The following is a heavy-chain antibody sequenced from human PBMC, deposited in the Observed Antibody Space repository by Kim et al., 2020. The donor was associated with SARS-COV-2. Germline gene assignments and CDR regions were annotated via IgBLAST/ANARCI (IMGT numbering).Heavy chain of an antibody. CDR3: ARRAGAAGISSQIDY. CDR2: IGPDGSET. Sequence: GGSLRLSCAASGFSFNRHYMHWVRQAPGKGLVWVSRIGPDGSETHYADSVKGLFTISRDNAKNTLFLQMNSLRVEDTAVYFCARRAGAAGISSQIDYWGQGTLVTVSS. J-gene: IGHJ4*02. CDR1: GFSFNRHY. V-gene: IGHV3-74*01. D-gene: IGHD3-10*01.